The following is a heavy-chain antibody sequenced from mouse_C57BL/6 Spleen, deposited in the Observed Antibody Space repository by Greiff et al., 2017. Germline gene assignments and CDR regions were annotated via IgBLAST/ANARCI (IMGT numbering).Heavy chain of an antibody. CDR3: ARPIYYGNHWYFDV. CDR1: GFTFSDYG. D-gene: IGHD2-1*01. V-gene: IGHV5-17*01. J-gene: IGHJ1*03. CDR2: ISSGSSTI. Sequence: VQLQQSGGGLVKPGGSLKLSCAASGFTFSDYGMHWVRQAPEKGLEWVAYISSGSSTIYYADTVKGRFTISRDNAKNTLFLQMTSLRSEDTAMYYCARPIYYGNHWYFDVWGTGTTVTVSS.